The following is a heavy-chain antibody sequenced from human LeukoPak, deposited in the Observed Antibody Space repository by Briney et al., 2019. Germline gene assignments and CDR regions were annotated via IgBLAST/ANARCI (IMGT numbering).Heavy chain of an antibody. V-gene: IGHV1-69*01. CDR2: IIPIFGTA. CDR3: VSPYCSSTSCPGAGY. Sequence: SVKVSCKASGGTFSSYAISWVRQAPGQGLEWMGGIIPIFGTANYAQKFQGRVTITADESTSTAYMELSSLRSEDTAVYYCVSPYCSSTSCPGAGYWGQGTLVTVSP. CDR1: GGTFSSYA. D-gene: IGHD2-2*01. J-gene: IGHJ4*02.